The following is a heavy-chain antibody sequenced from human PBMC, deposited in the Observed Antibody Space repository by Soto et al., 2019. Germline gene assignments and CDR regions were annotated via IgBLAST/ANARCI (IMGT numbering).Heavy chain of an antibody. J-gene: IGHJ6*02. CDR1: GFTFSSYG. CDR3: ARETSGGADKRGYGMDV. V-gene: IGHV3-33*01. CDR2: IWYDGSNK. Sequence: GGSLRLSCAASGFTFSSYGMHWVRQAPGKGLEWVAVIWYDGSNKYYADSVKGRFTISRDNSKNTLYLQMNSLRAEDTAVYYCARETSGGADKRGYGMDVWGQGTTVTVSS. D-gene: IGHD2-8*02.